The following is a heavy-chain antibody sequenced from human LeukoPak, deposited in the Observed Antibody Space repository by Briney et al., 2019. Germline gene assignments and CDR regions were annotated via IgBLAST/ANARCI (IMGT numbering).Heavy chain of an antibody. CDR2: ISGSGDNT. CDR3: ARDVNDYGDYWFDP. Sequence: GGSLRLSCAASGFTFSSYAMTWVRQAPGKGLESVSAISGSGDNTYYADSVKGRFTISRDNAKNSLYLQMNSLRAEDTAVYYCARDVNDYGDYWFDPWGQGTLVTVSS. D-gene: IGHD4-17*01. J-gene: IGHJ5*02. CDR1: GFTFSSYA. V-gene: IGHV3-23*01.